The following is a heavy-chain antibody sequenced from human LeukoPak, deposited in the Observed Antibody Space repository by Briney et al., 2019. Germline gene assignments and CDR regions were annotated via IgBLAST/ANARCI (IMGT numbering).Heavy chain of an antibody. CDR1: GFTFSSYS. D-gene: IGHD6-13*01. CDR2: ISSSSSTI. V-gene: IGHV3-48*01. Sequence: GGSLRLSCAASGFTFSSYSMNWVRQAPGKGLEWVSYISSSSSTIYYADSVKGRFTISRDNAKNSLYLQMNSLRAEDTAVYYCAKDGIAAAGSDAFDIWGQGTMVTVSS. CDR3: AKDGIAAAGSDAFDI. J-gene: IGHJ3*02.